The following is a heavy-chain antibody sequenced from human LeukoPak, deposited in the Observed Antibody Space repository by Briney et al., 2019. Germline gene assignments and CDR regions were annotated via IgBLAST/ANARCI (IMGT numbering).Heavy chain of an antibody. D-gene: IGHD2-15*01. J-gene: IGHJ4*01. CDR1: GFTVSSNY. V-gene: IGHV3-11*04. CDR2: ISSSGSTI. CDR3: ARDPAPYCSGGSCYSGNDY. Sequence: GGSLRLSCAASGFTVSSNYMSWVRQAPGKGLEWVSYISSSGSTIYYADSVKGRFTISRDNAKNSLYLQMNSLRAEDTAVYYCARDPAPYCSGGSCYSGNDYWGQEPWSPSPQ.